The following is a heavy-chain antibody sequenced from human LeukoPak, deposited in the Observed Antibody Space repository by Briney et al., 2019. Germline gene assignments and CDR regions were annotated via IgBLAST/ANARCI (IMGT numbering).Heavy chain of an antibody. CDR1: GGSISSYY. D-gene: IGHD6-13*01. V-gene: IGHV4-59*08. Sequence: SETLSLTCTVPGGSISSYYWSWIRQPPGKGLEWIGYIYYSGSTNYNPSLKSRVTISVDTSKNQFSLKLSSVTAADTAVYYCARHSSSWSHFDYWGQGTLVTVSS. CDR3: ARHSSSWSHFDY. J-gene: IGHJ4*02. CDR2: IYYSGST.